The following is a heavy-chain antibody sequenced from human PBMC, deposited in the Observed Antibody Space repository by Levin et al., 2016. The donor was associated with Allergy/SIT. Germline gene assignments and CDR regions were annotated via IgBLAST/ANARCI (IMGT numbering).Heavy chain of an antibody. J-gene: IGHJ4*02. V-gene: IGHV3-30*18. Sequence: GESLKISCAASGFTFSSYGMHWVRQAPGKGLEWVAVISYDGSNKYYADSVKGRFTISRDNSKNTLYLQMNSLRAEDTAVYYCAKGRYSGSYTPFDYWGQGTLVTVSS. CDR1: GFTFSSYG. CDR3: AKGRYSGSYTPFDY. D-gene: IGHD1-26*01. CDR2: ISYDGSNK.